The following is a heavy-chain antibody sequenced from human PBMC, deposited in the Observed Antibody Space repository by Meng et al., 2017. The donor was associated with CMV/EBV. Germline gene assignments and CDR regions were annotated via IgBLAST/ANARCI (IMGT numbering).Heavy chain of an antibody. CDR1: GYIFTAYY. D-gene: IGHD5-18*01. CDR3: ARTYTANDPFEF. CDR2: INPNSGST. V-gene: IGHV1-2*02. Sequence: ASVKVSCKASGYIFTAYYIYWVRQAPEQGLEWMGWINPNSGSTHYAQKFRGRVTVTRDASISTAYMELSSLRSDDTAVYYCARTYTANDPFEFWGQGTMVTVSS. J-gene: IGHJ3*01.